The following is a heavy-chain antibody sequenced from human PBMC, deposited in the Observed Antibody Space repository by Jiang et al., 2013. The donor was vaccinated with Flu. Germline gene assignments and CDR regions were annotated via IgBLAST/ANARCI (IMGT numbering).Heavy chain of an antibody. Sequence: GLVKPSETLSLSCIVSGGSIGSNIGSNIYYWGWICQPPGKGLEWIASIYNSASTYYKSSLKSRVTISVDTSKNQFSLRLNSVTAADTAVYYCARNDSRKFDIWGQGILVTVSS. D-gene: IGHD3-22*01. CDR1: GGSIGSNIGSNIYY. V-gene: IGHV4-39*01. J-gene: IGHJ4*02. CDR3: ARNDSRKFDI. CDR2: IYNSAST.